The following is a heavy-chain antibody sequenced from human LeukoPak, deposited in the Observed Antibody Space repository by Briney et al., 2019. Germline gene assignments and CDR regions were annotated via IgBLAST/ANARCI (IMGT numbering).Heavy chain of an antibody. CDR3: ARGSYSSGWSPSYYFDY. V-gene: IGHV4-61*02. CDR1: GGSISSGSYY. J-gene: IGHJ4*02. D-gene: IGHD6-19*01. Sequence: PSQTLSLTCTVSGGSISSGSYYWSWIRQPAGKGLEWIGRIYTSGSTNYNPSLKSRVTISVDTSKNQFSLKLSSVTAADTAVYYCARGSYSSGWSPSYYFDYWGQGTLVTVSS. CDR2: IYTSGST.